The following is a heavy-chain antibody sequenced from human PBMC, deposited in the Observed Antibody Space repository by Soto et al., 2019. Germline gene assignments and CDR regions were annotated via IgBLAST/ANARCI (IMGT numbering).Heavy chain of an antibody. D-gene: IGHD4-17*01. V-gene: IGHV4-59*08. J-gene: IGHJ6*03. CDR2: IYYSGST. Sequence: QVQLQESGPGLVKPSETLSLTCTVSGGSISSYYWSWIRQPPGKGLEWIGYIYYSGSTNYNPSLKSRVTTSVDTSKNQFSLKLSSVTAADTAVYYCARLATVTSYYYYYYMDVWGKGTTVTVSS. CDR3: ARLATVTSYYYYYYMDV. CDR1: GGSISSYY.